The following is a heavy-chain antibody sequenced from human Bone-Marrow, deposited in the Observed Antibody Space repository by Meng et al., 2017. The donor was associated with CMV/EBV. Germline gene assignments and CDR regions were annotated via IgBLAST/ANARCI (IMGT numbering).Heavy chain of an antibody. Sequence: SGPTLVKPTQTLTLTCTFSGFSLRTSGAGVGWMRQPPGKALEWLALIYWNDDKNYSPSLRGRLTMTKDTSRNPVVLKMTNMDPVDTATYYCAHGRRYYNYIWGSYRPVFDYWGQGILVTVSS. V-gene: IGHV2-5*01. J-gene: IGHJ4*02. CDR2: IYWNDDK. CDR1: GFSLRTSGAG. CDR3: AHGRRYYNYIWGSYRPVFDY. D-gene: IGHD3-16*02.